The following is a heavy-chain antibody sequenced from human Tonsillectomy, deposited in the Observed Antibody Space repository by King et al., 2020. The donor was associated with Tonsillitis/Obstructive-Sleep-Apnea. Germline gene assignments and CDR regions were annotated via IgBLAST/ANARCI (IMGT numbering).Heavy chain of an antibody. CDR1: GFTFTNYA. CDR3: AKDGGGWYSSGWYYFDY. Sequence: VQLVESGGGLVQPGGSLRLSCAASGFTFTNYAMNWVRQAPGKGLEWVSAISGSGSNTYYADSVKGRFTISRDNSKNTLNLQMNSLRAEDTAVYYCAKDGGGWYSSGWYYFDYWGQGTLVTVSS. V-gene: IGHV3-23*04. D-gene: IGHD6-19*01. CDR2: ISGSGSNT. J-gene: IGHJ4*02.